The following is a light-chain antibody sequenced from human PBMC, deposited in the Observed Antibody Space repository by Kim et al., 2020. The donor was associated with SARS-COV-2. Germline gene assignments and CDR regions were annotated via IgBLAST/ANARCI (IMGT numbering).Light chain of an antibody. CDR2: GKA. Sequence: LGQTVRIACHGASLRSYFSSWYQQKPGQAPQLVISGKANRPSGIPDRFSGSSSGRTASLTITGTQAEDEADYYCMSRDTDGPHNYVFGTGTKVTVL. CDR3: MSRDTDGPHNYV. V-gene: IGLV3-19*01. CDR1: SLRSYF. J-gene: IGLJ1*01.